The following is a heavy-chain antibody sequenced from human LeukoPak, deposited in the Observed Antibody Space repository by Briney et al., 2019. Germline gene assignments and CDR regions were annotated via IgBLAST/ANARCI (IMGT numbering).Heavy chain of an antibody. D-gene: IGHD4-17*01. CDR3: TRDTIGARDS. CDR1: GFTFSSYS. CDR2: IDEDGSST. V-gene: IGHV3-74*01. Sequence: GGSLRLSCAASGFTFSSYSMNWVPQGPGKGLVWVSRIDEDGSSTSYAESVRGRFTISRDNAKNTLYLQMNSLRAEDAAVYYCTRDTIGARDSWGQGTLVTVSS. J-gene: IGHJ4*02.